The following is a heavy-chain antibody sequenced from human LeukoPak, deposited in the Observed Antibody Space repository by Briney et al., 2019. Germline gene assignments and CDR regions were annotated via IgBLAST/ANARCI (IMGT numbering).Heavy chain of an antibody. Sequence: GASVKVSCKASGYTFTSYDINWVRQATGQGLEWMGWMNPNSGNTGYAQKFQGRVTITRNTSISTAYMELSSLRSEHTAVYYCASGIKSILVGAHDAFDIWGQGTMVTVSS. CDR1: GYTFTSYD. J-gene: IGHJ3*02. CDR2: MNPNSGNT. D-gene: IGHD1-26*01. V-gene: IGHV1-8*03. CDR3: ASGIKSILVGAHDAFDI.